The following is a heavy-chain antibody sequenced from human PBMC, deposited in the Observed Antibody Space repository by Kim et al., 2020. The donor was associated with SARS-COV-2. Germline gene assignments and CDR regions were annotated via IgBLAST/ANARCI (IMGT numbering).Heavy chain of an antibody. CDR3: ARGLGVSHSYYFDV. Sequence: SETLSLTCAVYGGSFSGHYWSWIRQPPGKGLEWIGETNHIGSTKYSPSLKSRVAISVDTSRNQISLKLYSVTAADTAVYFCARGLGVSHSYYFDVW. V-gene: IGHV4-34*01. J-gene: IGHJ6*03. D-gene: IGHD2-8*01. CDR2: TNHIGST. CDR1: GGSFSGHY.